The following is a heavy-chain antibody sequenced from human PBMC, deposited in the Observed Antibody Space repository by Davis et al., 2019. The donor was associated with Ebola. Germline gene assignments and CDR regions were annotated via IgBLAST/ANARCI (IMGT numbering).Heavy chain of an antibody. CDR2: ISDSSTTI. CDR3: ATDRNWDFDY. J-gene: IGHJ4*02. D-gene: IGHD7-27*01. Sequence: GESLKISCAASGFTFSVYSMNWVRQAPGKGLEWVSYISDSSTTIYYADSVKGRFTISRDNAKNSLYLQMNSLRDEDTAVYYCATDRNWDFDYWGQGTLVTVSS. V-gene: IGHV3-48*02. CDR1: GFTFSVYS.